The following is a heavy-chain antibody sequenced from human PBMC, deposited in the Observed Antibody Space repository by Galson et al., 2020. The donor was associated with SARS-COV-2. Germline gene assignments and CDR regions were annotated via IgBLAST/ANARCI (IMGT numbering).Heavy chain of an antibody. CDR3: AKESDAAAGPFFDY. CDR1: GFTFSSYG. D-gene: IGHD6-13*01. V-gene: IGHV3-33*06. Sequence: QLGESLKISCAASGFTFSSYGMHWVRQAPGKGLEWVAVIWYDGSNKYYADSVKGQFTISRDNSKNTLYLQMNSLRAEDTAVYYCAKESDAAAGPFFDYWGQGTLVTVSS. CDR2: IWYDGSNK. J-gene: IGHJ4*02.